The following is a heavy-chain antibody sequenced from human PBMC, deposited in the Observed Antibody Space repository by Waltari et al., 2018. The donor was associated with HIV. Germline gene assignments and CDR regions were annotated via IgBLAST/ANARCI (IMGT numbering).Heavy chain of an antibody. CDR2: IKSKTYGGTT. J-gene: IGHJ6*02. Sequence: EVQLVESGGGLVKPGGSLRLSCAASGFTFSNAWMSWVRQAPGKGLEGVGRIKSKTYGGTTDYAAPVKGRFTISRDDSKNTLYLQMNSLKTEDTAVYYCTTLVLLGVGMDVWGQGTTVTVSS. CDR3: TTLVLLGVGMDV. CDR1: GFTFSNAW. D-gene: IGHD3-10*01. V-gene: IGHV3-15*01.